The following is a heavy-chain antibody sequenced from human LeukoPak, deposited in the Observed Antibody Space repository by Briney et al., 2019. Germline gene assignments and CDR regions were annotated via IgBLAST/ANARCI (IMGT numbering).Heavy chain of an antibody. CDR3: AKDPSGSLTSY. Sequence: PSETLSLTCTVSGGSMSSTTYYWGWIRQPPGKGLEWIGSIYYTGSTYYNPSLKSRVTISVDTSKNQFSLKLTSVTAADTAVYYCAKDPSGSLTSYWGQGTLVTVSS. D-gene: IGHD1-26*01. J-gene: IGHJ4*02. CDR1: GGSMSSTTYY. CDR2: IYYTGST. V-gene: IGHV4-39*07.